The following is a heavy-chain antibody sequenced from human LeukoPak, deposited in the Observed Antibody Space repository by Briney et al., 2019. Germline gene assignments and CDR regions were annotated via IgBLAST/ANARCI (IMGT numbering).Heavy chain of an antibody. V-gene: IGHV4-4*07. CDR3: ARDDSWCGELLPFDY. CDR1: GGSINNYY. J-gene: IGHJ4*02. Sequence: SETLSLTCTVSGGSINNYYWNWIRQPAGKGLEWIGHIYISGSTNYNPSLKSRVTMSVDTSKKQFSLKLSSVTAADTAVYYCARDDSWCGELLPFDYWGQGTLVTVPS. D-gene: IGHD3-10*01. CDR2: IYISGST.